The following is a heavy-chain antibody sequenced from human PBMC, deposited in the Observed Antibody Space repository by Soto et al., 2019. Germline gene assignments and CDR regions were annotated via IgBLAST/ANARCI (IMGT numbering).Heavy chain of an antibody. V-gene: IGHV3-7*01. Sequence: GGSLRLSCAASGIVFSNYWMTWVRQAPGKGLEWVANIKPDGSDEYYVESVKGRFTTSRDNSKSALYLQMNSLRAEDTALYYCARDPPWYDDPLDIWGQGTMVTVSS. CDR3: ARDPPWYDDPLDI. CDR2: IKPDGSDE. CDR1: GIVFSNYW. D-gene: IGHD6-13*01. J-gene: IGHJ3*02.